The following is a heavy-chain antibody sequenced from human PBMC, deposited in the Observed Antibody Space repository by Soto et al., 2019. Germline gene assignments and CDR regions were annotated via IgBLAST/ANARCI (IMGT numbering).Heavy chain of an antibody. CDR2: IYWDDAK. D-gene: IGHD6-19*01. CDR3: VHDSSGWQGFNY. CDR1: GFSLSTSGVG. V-gene: IGHV2-5*02. J-gene: IGHJ4*02. Sequence: QITLKESGPTLVKPTQTLTLTCTFSGFSLSTSGVGVGWIRQPPGKALEWLALIYWDDAKGYSPSLESRLTITKDTSKNHVVLTMTNMDPVDTATYYWVHDSSGWQGFNYWGQGTLVTVSS.